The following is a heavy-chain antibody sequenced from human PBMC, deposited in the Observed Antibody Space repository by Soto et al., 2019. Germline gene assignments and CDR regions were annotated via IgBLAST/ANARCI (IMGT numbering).Heavy chain of an antibody. CDR1: GGSISSGDYY. CDR3: ARAFDILTRYYFDY. J-gene: IGHJ4*02. D-gene: IGHD3-9*01. CDR2: IYYSGST. V-gene: IGHV4-30-4*01. Sequence: SETLSLTCTVSGGSISSGDYYWSWIRQPPGKGLEWIGYIYYSGSTHYNPSLKSQVTISVDTSKNQFSMKLSSVTAADTAVYYWARAFDILTRYYFDYWGQGTLVTVSS.